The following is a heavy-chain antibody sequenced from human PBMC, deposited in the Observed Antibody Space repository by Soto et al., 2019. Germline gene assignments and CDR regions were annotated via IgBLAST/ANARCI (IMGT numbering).Heavy chain of an antibody. CDR2: IYYSGST. CDR3: ARHARGYSYGLFDY. D-gene: IGHD5-18*01. V-gene: IGHV4-59*08. CDR1: GGSISTYY. J-gene: IGHJ4*02. Sequence: SETLSLTCSVSGGSISTYYWSWIRQPPGKGLEWIGYIYYSGSTNYNPSLKSRVTISVDTSKNQFSLKLSSVTAADTAVYYCARHARGYSYGLFDYWGQGTLVTVSS.